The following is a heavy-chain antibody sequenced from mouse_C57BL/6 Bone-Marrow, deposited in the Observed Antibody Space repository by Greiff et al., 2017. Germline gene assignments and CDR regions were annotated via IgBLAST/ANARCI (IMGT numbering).Heavy chain of an antibody. CDR2: IHPNSGST. CDR3: ARSTTGWGFAY. CDR1: GYTFTSYW. Sequence: VQLQQPGAELVKPGASVKLSCKASGYTFTSYWMHWVKQRPGQGLEWIGMIHPNSGSTNYNEKFKSKATLTVDKSSSTAYMQLSSLTSEDSAVYYCARSTTGWGFAYWDQGTLVTGSA. V-gene: IGHV1-64*01. J-gene: IGHJ3*01. D-gene: IGHD1-1*01.